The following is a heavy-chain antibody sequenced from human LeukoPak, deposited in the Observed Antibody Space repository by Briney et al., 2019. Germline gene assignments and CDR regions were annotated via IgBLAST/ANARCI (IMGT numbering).Heavy chain of an antibody. Sequence: ASVKVSCKASGYTFTSYGISWVRQAPGQGLEWMGWISAYNGNTNYAQKLQGRVTMTTDTSTSTAYMELRSLRSDDTAVYCCARVSIDYDSSGYYGYYFDYWGQGTLVTVSS. J-gene: IGHJ4*02. CDR1: GYTFTSYG. CDR2: ISAYNGNT. V-gene: IGHV1-18*01. CDR3: ARVSIDYDSSGYYGYYFDY. D-gene: IGHD3-22*01.